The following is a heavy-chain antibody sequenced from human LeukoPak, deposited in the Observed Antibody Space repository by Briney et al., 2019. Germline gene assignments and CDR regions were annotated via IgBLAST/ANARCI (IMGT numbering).Heavy chain of an antibody. CDR3: ARDSSGYIHWFDP. CDR2: IYPGESDT. CDR1: GYSVTSYW. V-gene: IGHV5-51*01. Sequence: GESLKISCKCSGYSVTSYWLGWVRQMPGKGLEWMEIIYPGESDTRYSPSFQCQVTISAHKSFCPAYLQLSTLKAPATAMYHCARDSSGYIHWFDPWGQGTLVSVPS. D-gene: IGHD3-22*01. J-gene: IGHJ5*02.